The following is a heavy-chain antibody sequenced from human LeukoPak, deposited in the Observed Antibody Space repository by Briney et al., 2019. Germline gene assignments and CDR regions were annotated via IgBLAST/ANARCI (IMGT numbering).Heavy chain of an antibody. CDR3: ASTRGMATTGILDY. D-gene: IGHD5-24*01. V-gene: IGHV1-69*05. CDR1: GGTFSSYA. CDR2: IIPILGTA. Sequence: ASVKVSCKASGGTFSSYAISWVRQAPGQGLERMGGIIPILGTANYAQKFQGRVTITTDESTSTAYMELSSLRSEDTAVYYCASTRGMATTGILDYWGQGTLVTVSS. J-gene: IGHJ4*02.